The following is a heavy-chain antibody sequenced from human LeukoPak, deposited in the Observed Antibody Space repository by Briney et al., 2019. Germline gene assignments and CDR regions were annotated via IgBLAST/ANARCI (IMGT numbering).Heavy chain of an antibody. J-gene: IGHJ4*02. D-gene: IGHD5-18*01. CDR1: GGSISSGGYY. CDR2: IYYSGST. CDR3: ARAPPQLWFFDN. Sequence: SETLSLTCTVSGGSISSGGYYWSWIRQHPGKGLEWIGYIYYSGSTNYNPSLKSRVTISVDTSKNQFSLKLSSVTAADTAVYYCARAPPQLWFFDNWGQGTLVTVSS. V-gene: IGHV4-61*08.